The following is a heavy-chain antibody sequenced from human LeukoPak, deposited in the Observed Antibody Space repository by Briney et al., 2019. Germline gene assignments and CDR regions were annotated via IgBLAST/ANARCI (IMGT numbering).Heavy chain of an antibody. D-gene: IGHD2-15*01. CDR1: GGSISSYY. CDR3: ARVICSGGSCRFDY. V-gene: IGHV4-4*07. Sequence: SETLSLTCTVSGGSISSYYWNWIPQPAGKGLEWIGRIHTSESTNYNPSLKSRVTMSVDTSKNQFSLKLSSVTAADTAVYYCARVICSGGSCRFDYWGQGTLVTVSS. CDR2: IHTSEST. J-gene: IGHJ4*02.